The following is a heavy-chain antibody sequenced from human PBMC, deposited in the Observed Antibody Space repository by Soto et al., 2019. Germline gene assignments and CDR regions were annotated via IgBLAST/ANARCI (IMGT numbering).Heavy chain of an antibody. Sequence: ASVKVSCKASGYTFTSYGISWVRQAPGQGLEWMGWISAYNGNTNYAQKLQGRVTMTTDTSTSTAYMELRSLRSDDTAVYYCARNEQQLVSPAFDLWGQGTMVTVSS. CDR2: ISAYNGNT. CDR1: GYTFTSYG. D-gene: IGHD6-13*01. V-gene: IGHV1-18*01. J-gene: IGHJ3*01. CDR3: ARNEQQLVSPAFDL.